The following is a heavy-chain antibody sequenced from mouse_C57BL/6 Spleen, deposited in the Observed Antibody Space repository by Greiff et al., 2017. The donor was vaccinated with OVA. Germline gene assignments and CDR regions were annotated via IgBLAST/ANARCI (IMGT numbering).Heavy chain of an antibody. CDR3: ASYDYDEWDY. D-gene: IGHD2-4*01. Sequence: EVNVVESGGGLVKPGGSLKLSCAASGFTFSSYAMSWVRQTPEKRLEWVATISDGGSYTYYPDNVKGRFTISRDNAKNNLYLQMSHLKSEDTAMYYCASYDYDEWDYWGQGTSVTVSS. CDR1: GFTFSSYA. CDR2: ISDGGSYT. V-gene: IGHV5-4*03. J-gene: IGHJ4*01.